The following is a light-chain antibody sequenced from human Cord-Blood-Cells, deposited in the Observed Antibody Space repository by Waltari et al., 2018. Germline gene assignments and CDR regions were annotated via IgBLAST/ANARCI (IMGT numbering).Light chain of an antibody. Sequence: EIVMTQSPAPLSVSPGERATPSCRASQSVSSNLAWYHQKPGQAPRLLIYGASTRATGIPARFSGSGSGTEFTLTISSLQSEDFAVYYCQQYNNWPPWTFGQGTKVEIK. CDR2: GAS. CDR1: QSVSSN. CDR3: QQYNNWPPWT. J-gene: IGKJ1*01. V-gene: IGKV3-15*01.